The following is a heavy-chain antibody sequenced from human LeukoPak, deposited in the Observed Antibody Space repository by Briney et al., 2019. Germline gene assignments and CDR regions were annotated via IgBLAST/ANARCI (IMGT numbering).Heavy chain of an antibody. Sequence: SETLSLTCTVSGGSISNKYWSWIRQPPGKGLEWIGYIYYSGSTNYNPSLKSRVTILVDTSKNQFSLKLSSVTAADTAVYYCARHRLAAAVDYPWDYWGQGTLVTVSS. CDR1: GGSISNKY. J-gene: IGHJ4*02. CDR3: ARHRLAAAVDYPWDY. D-gene: IGHD6-13*01. V-gene: IGHV4-59*08. CDR2: IYYSGST.